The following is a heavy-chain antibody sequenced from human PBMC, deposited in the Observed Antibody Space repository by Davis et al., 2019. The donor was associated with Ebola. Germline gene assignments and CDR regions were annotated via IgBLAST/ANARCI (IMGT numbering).Heavy chain of an antibody. CDR1: GGSISSSNW. D-gene: IGHD3-22*01. J-gene: IGHJ6*02. CDR3: ARDPRYYYDSSGYYTNYGMDV. V-gene: IGHV4-4*02. Sequence: SETLSLTCAVSGGSISSSNWWSWVRQPPGKGLEWIGEIYHSGSTNYNPSLTSRVTISVDKSKNQFSLKLSSVTAADTAVYYCARDPRYYYDSSGYYTNYGMDVWGQGTTVTVSS. CDR2: IYHSGST.